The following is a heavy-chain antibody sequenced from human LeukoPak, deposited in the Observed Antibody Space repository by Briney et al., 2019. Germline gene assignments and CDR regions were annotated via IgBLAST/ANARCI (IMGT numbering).Heavy chain of an antibody. CDR3: ARSPVDTAMVMGDY. CDR2: ISSSSSYI. Sequence: GGSLRLSXAASGFTFSSYSMNWVSQAPGKGLEWVSSISSSSSYIYYADSVKGRFTISRDNAKNSLYLQMNSLRAEDTAVYYCARSPVDTAMVMGDYWGQGTLVTVSS. CDR1: GFTFSSYS. J-gene: IGHJ4*02. D-gene: IGHD5-18*01. V-gene: IGHV3-21*01.